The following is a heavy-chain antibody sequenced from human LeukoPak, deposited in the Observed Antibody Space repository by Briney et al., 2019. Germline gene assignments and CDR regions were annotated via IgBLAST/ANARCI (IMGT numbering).Heavy chain of an antibody. CDR3: ARPSPPGDGYNPPDH. CDR2: ISHDGRTK. V-gene: IGHV3-30*04. Sequence: GGSLRLSCVVSGFNFDNFAMHWVRQPLGKGLEWVAVISHDGRTKYYADSMKGRITISRDNSKNTLFLQMNSLRSEDTAVYFCARPSPPGDGYNPPDHWGQGTLVTVSS. D-gene: IGHD5-24*01. J-gene: IGHJ4*02. CDR1: GFNFDNFA.